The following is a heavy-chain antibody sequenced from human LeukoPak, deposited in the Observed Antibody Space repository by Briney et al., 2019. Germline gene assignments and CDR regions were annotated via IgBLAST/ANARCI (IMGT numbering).Heavy chain of an antibody. CDR1: GFAFTSYA. CDR3: AREPAGSGYGYCDD. V-gene: IGHV3-30-3*01. CDR2: ISYDGSNS. J-gene: IGHJ4*02. Sequence: PGGSLGLSCAASGFAFTSYAMHWVRQAPGKGLEWVAVISYDGSNSYYADSVKGRFTISRDNFKNTLYLQMNSLRVEDTAEYYCAREPAGSGYGYCDDWGQGTLVTVSS. D-gene: IGHD3-22*01.